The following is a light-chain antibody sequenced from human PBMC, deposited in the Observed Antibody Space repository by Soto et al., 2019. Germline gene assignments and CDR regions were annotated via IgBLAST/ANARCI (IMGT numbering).Light chain of an antibody. Sequence: DVVMTQSPLSLPVTLGQPASISCRSSQSLVYSDGNTYLNWFHQRPGQSTRRLIYKVSNRDSGVPDRFSVSVSGTDFTLKISRVEAEDVGVYYCMQGTYWRRLTVGGGTKVEIK. J-gene: IGKJ4*02. CDR1: QSLVYSDGNTY. V-gene: IGKV2-30*01. CDR3: MQGTYWRRLT. CDR2: KVS.